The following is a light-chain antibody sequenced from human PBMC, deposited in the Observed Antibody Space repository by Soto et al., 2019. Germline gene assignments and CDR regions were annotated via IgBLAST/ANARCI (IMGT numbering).Light chain of an antibody. CDR3: QQYRTSPPTWT. J-gene: IGKJ1*01. CDR2: GAS. CDR1: QSVSSN. Sequence: EIVMTQSPATLSVSPGDRVTLSCRASQSVSSNLAWYQQKPGQAPRLLIYGASTRATGIPARFSGSGSGTDFTLTISRLEPEDFAVYYCQQYRTSPPTWTFGQGTKVDIK. V-gene: IGKV3-15*01.